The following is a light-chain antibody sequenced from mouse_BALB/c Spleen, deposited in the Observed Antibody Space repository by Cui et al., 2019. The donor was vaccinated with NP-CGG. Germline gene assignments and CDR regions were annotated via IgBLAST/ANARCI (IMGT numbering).Light chain of an antibody. V-gene: IGLV1*01. J-gene: IGLJ1*01. Sequence: QAVVTQEPAPTTSPGETVTLTCRSRTGAVTTYNYANWVQEKPDHLFTGLIGGTNNRAPGVPARFSGSLIGDKAALTITGAQTEDEAIYFCALWYSNHWVFGGGTKLTVL. CDR3: ALWYSNHWV. CDR2: GTN. CDR1: TGAVTTYNY.